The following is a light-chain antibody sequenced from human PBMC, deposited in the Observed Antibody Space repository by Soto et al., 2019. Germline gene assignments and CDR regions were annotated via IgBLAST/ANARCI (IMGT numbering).Light chain of an antibody. Sequence: EIVMTQSPATLSVSPGDRVTLSCRASQSVRSNSAWYQQKPGQAPRLLIYGASIRATGIPARFSGSGYGTEFTLTISSLQFEDFGIYYCQQYGSSPITFGQGTRLEIK. V-gene: IGKV3-15*01. CDR1: QSVRSN. CDR3: QQYGSSPIT. CDR2: GAS. J-gene: IGKJ5*01.